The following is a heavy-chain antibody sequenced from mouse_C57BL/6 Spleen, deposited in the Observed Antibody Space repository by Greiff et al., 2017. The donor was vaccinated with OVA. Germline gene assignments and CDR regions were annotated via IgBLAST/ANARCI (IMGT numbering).Heavy chain of an antibody. CDR2: IYPGSGST. Sequence: QVQLQQPGAELVKPGASVKMSCKASGYTFTSYWITWVKQRPGQGLAWIGDIYPGSGSTNYNEKFKSKATLTVDTSSSTAYMQLSSLTSEDSAVYYCASITTVVPSYWYFDVWGTGTTVTVSS. D-gene: IGHD1-1*01. CDR3: ASITTVVPSYWYFDV. V-gene: IGHV1-55*01. J-gene: IGHJ1*03. CDR1: GYTFTSYW.